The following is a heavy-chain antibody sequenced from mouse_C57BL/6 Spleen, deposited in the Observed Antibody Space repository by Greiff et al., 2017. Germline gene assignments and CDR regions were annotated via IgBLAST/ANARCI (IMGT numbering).Heavy chain of an antibody. CDR3: ARCYYYGSSYYFDY. J-gene: IGHJ2*01. V-gene: IGHV1-36*01. CDR1: GFTFTDYY. CDR2: VYPYNGGT. Sequence: VQLKESGPVLVKPGPSVKISCKASGFTFTDYYMHWVKQSHGKSLEWIGLVYPYNGGTSYNQKFKGKATLTVDTSSSTAYMELNSLTSEDSAVYYCARCYYYGSSYYFDYWGQGTTLTVSS. D-gene: IGHD1-1*01.